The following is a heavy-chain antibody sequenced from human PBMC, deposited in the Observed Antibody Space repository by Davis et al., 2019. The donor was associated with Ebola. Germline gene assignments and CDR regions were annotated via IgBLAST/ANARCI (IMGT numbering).Heavy chain of an antibody. Sequence: GESLKISCAASRFTFSSYAMHWVRQAPGKGPEWVAVISYDGSNKYYADSVKGRFTISRDNSKNSLYLQMNSLRVEDTAVYYCARARVAAADSIYYYYYMDVWGKGTTVTVSS. CDR1: RFTFSSYA. CDR3: ARARVAAADSIYYYYYMDV. J-gene: IGHJ6*03. CDR2: ISYDGSNK. D-gene: IGHD6-13*01. V-gene: IGHV3-30-3*01.